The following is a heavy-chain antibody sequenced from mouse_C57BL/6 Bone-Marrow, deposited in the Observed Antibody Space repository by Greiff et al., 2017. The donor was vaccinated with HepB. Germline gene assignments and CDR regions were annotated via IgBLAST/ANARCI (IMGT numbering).Heavy chain of an antibody. Sequence: QVQLQQPGAELVMPGASVKLSCKASGYTFTSYWMHWVKQRPGQGLEWIGEIDPSDSYTNYNQKFKGKSTLTVDKSSSTAYMQLSSLTSEDSAVYYCAREGKWLLWYFDVWGTGTTVTVSS. J-gene: IGHJ1*03. CDR3: AREGKWLLWYFDV. CDR2: IDPSDSYT. D-gene: IGHD2-3*01. CDR1: GYTFTSYW. V-gene: IGHV1-69*01.